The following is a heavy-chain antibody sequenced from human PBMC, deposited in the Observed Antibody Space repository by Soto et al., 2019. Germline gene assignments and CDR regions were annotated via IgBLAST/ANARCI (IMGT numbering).Heavy chain of an antibody. CDR3: ARVTMVRGVIIAPHAFDI. CDR2: IIPIFGTA. Sequence: SVKVSCKASGGTFSSYAISWVRQAPGQGLECMVGIIPIFGTANYAQKFQGRVTITADESTSTAYMELSSLRSEDTAVYYCARVTMVRGVIIAPHAFDIWGQGTMVTVPS. J-gene: IGHJ3*02. D-gene: IGHD3-10*01. CDR1: GGTFSSYA. V-gene: IGHV1-69*13.